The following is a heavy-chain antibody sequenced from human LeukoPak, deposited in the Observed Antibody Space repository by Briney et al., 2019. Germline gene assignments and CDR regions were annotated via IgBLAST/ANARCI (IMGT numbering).Heavy chain of an antibody. CDR3: ARIANVDMAMVNFDY. CDR2: IYYSGST. J-gene: IGHJ4*02. V-gene: IGHV4-39*01. Sequence: KPSETLSLTCTASGGSIGTSNYYWGWLRQPPGKGLEWIGTIYYSGSTFYNPSLKTRVTIFLDTPKNQFSLKLTSVTAIDTAVYYCARIANVDMAMVNFDYWGQGALVTVSS. D-gene: IGHD5-18*01. CDR1: GGSIGTSNYY.